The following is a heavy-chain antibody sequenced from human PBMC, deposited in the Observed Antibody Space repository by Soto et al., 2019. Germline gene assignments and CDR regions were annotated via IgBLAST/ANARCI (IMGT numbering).Heavy chain of an antibody. CDR2: INPLEGDT. D-gene: IGHD2-2*02. V-gene: IGHV1-18*01. CDR3: ARVKVPAAILGAFGL. Sequence: SVKVTCKASCYTFSTYGITWVRQAPGQGLDWMGWINPLEGDTKSAANFQDRVTMTTDTSTRTAYMELRSLRSDDTAVYYCARVKVPAAILGAFGLWGQGTLVPVSS. J-gene: IGHJ3*01. CDR1: CYTFSTYG.